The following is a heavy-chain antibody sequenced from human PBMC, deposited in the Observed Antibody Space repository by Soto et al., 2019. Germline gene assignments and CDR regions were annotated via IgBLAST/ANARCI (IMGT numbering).Heavy chain of an antibody. CDR3: ARGTSTVLPFDY. D-gene: IGHD2-15*01. Sequence: VKVSCKASGYTFTSYAMHWVRQAPGQRLEWMGWINAGNGNTKYSQKFQGRVTITRDTSASTAYMELSSLRSEDTAVYYCARGTSTVLPFDYWGQGTLVTVPQ. J-gene: IGHJ4*02. CDR2: INAGNGNT. CDR1: GYTFTSYA. V-gene: IGHV1-3*01.